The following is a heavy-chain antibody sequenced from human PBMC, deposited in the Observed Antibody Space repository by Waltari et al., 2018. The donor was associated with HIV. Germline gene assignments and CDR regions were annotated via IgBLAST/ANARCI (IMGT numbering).Heavy chain of an antibody. V-gene: IGHV3-53*01. CDR1: NFSVSGKH. Sequence: AESGGRLIQPGGSLGLSCTASNFSVSGKHVTWIRQAPGGSLEWVAVIYPDDTTHYADSVSGRFTISRAKSRTTVLLLMNGLFVDDTATYFCATGVRYYGPWGQGALVTVSS. J-gene: IGHJ5*02. D-gene: IGHD3-10*01. CDR3: ATGVRYYGP. CDR2: IYPDDTT.